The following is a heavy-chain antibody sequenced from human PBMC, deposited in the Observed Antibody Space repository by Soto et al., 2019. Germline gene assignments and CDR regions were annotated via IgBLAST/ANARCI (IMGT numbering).Heavy chain of an antibody. D-gene: IGHD3-10*01. Sequence: XGTLSLTCTVSGGSVSSGDYFWSWLRQSPGKRLEWIAYIYYSGSTNHNPSLKSRATISVDTSKSQVSLTLTSMTAADAALYYCARSPNYYYYGFDVWGQGTAVTVSS. CDR3: ARSPNYYYYGFDV. CDR2: IYYSGST. V-gene: IGHV4-61*08. CDR1: GGSVSSGDYF. J-gene: IGHJ6*02.